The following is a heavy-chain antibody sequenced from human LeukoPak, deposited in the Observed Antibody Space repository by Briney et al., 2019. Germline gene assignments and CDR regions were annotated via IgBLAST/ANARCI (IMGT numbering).Heavy chain of an antibody. CDR2: ISNSGNTI. V-gene: IGHV3-48*04. J-gene: IGHJ3*01. CDR3: SAGEGYYDSSDYYSAWAFNV. D-gene: IGHD3-22*01. Sequence: HSGGSLRLSCAASGFTFSSYGMSWVRQAPGKGLEWVSYISNSGNTIYYADSVKGRFTISRDNAKNSLYLQMNSLRAEDTAVYYCSAGEGYYDSSDYYSAWAFNVWGQGTMVTVSS. CDR1: GFTFSSYG.